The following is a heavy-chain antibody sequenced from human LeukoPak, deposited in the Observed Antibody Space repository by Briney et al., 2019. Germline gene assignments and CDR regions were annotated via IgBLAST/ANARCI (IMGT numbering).Heavy chain of an antibody. Sequence: ASVKVSCKASGYTFTSYGISWVRQAPGQGLEWMGWISAYNGNTNYAQKLQGRVTMTTDTSTSTAYMELRSLRSDDTAVYYCAREGDFSYSDSSGYYYWGQGTLVTVSS. CDR1: GYTFTSYG. V-gene: IGHV1-18*01. CDR3: AREGDFSYSDSSGYYY. D-gene: IGHD3-22*01. CDR2: ISAYNGNT. J-gene: IGHJ4*02.